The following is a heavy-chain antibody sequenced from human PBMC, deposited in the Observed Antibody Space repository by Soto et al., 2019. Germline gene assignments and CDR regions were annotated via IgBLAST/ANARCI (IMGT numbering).Heavy chain of an antibody. CDR3: AKDIGYGGNLDY. D-gene: IGHD4-17*01. Sequence: GGSLRLSCAASGFTFDDYTMHWVRQAPGKGLEWVSLISWDGGSTYYADSVKGRFTISRDNSKNSLYLQMNSLRTEDTALYYCAKDIGYGGNLDYWGQGTLVTVSS. CDR2: ISWDGGST. CDR1: GFTFDDYT. V-gene: IGHV3-43*01. J-gene: IGHJ4*02.